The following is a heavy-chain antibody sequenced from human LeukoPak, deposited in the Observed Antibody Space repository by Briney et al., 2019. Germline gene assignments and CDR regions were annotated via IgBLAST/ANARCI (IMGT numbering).Heavy chain of an antibody. J-gene: IGHJ4*02. V-gene: IGHV3-7*03. D-gene: IGHD1-26*01. CDR2: IKQDASET. CDR1: GFIFGSFW. CDR3: AKVGATEYVDY. Sequence: GGSLRLSCEASGFIFGSFWMNWVRQAPGKGLEWVANIKQDASETYYVDSVKGRFTISRDNSENTLYLQMNGLRAEDTAVYYCAKVGATEYVDYWGQGTLVTVSS.